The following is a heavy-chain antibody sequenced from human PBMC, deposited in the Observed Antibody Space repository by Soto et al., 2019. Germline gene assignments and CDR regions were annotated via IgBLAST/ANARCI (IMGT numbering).Heavy chain of an antibody. CDR2: IIPILGIA. V-gene: IGHV1-69*02. D-gene: IGHD3-22*01. CDR3: AIGPSGYYYVDY. CDR1: GGTFSSYT. J-gene: IGHJ4*02. Sequence: QVQLVQSGAEVKKPGSSVKVSCKASGGTFSSYTISWVRQAPGQGLEWMGRIIPILGIANYAQKFQGRVTITAHKSTSTAYMELSSLRSEDTAVYYCAIGPSGYYYVDYWGQETLVTVSS.